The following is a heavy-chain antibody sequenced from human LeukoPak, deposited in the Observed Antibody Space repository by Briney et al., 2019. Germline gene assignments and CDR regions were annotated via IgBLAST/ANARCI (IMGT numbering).Heavy chain of an antibody. Sequence: SETLSLTCTVSGGSISSGSYYWSWIWQPAGKGLDRIGRIYTSGSTNYNPSLKSRVTISVDTSKNQFSLKLSSVTAADTAVYYCARVRYQLLPEYYFDYWGQGTLVTVSS. CDR2: IYTSGST. CDR1: GGSISSGSYY. V-gene: IGHV4-61*02. CDR3: ARVRYQLLPEYYFDY. D-gene: IGHD2-2*01. J-gene: IGHJ4*02.